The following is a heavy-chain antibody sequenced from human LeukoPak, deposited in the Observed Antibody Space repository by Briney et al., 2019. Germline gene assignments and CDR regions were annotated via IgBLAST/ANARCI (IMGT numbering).Heavy chain of an antibody. Sequence: SETLSLTCAVSGYSISRGYYWAWVRQPPGKRPQWIGSVHESGSSYYNPSLKSRVTISLDTSQNQFSLTLTSVTAADSATYYCVRGEVGDFDSWGQGSLVTVSS. V-gene: IGHV4-38-2*01. CDR2: VHESGSS. J-gene: IGHJ4*02. CDR1: GYSISRGYY. D-gene: IGHD1-26*01. CDR3: VRGEVGDFDS.